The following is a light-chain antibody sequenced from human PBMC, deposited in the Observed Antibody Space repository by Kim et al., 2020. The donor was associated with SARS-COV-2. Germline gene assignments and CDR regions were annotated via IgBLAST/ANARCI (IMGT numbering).Light chain of an antibody. V-gene: IGKV3-11*01. CDR3: QQRDYWPIT. CDR2: DAS. J-gene: IGKJ5*01. Sequence: EIVLTQSPDTLSLSPGERATLSCRTSQTVSGYLAWYQQKPGQAPRLLMFDASKRATGIPARFSGSGSGTEFTLTISSIEPEDFAIYYCQQRDYWPITFGQGTRLEIK. CDR1: QTVSGY.